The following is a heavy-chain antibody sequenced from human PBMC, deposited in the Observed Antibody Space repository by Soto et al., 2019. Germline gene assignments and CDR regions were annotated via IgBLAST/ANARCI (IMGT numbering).Heavy chain of an antibody. V-gene: IGHV3-48*01. D-gene: IGHD5-12*01. Sequence: PGGSLRLSCAASGFSFTDYSMNWVRQAPGKGLEWVSYISSSSSTIYYADSVKGRLTISRDNAKNSLYLQMNSLRAEDTAVYYCARVFSYVRLPDYWGQGTLVTVSS. CDR2: ISSSSSTI. CDR1: GFSFTDYS. J-gene: IGHJ4*02. CDR3: ARVFSYVRLPDY.